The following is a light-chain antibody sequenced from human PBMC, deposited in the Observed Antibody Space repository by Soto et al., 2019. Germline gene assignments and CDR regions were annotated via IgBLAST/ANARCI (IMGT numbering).Light chain of an antibody. V-gene: IGKV3D-15*01. Sequence: EIVMTQAPATLSVPPGDRATLSCRASQSVSSNLAWYQPKPGQAPRLLIYGASTRATGIPDRFSGSGSGTDFTLTSSRQEPEHVVFYYWQQYGSPLSTFGQGTRLEIK. CDR1: QSVSSN. CDR2: GAS. CDR3: QQYGSPLST. J-gene: IGKJ5*01.